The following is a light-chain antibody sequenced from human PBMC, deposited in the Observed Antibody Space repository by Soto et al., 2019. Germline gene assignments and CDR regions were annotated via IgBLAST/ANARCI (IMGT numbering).Light chain of an antibody. Sequence: QSALTQPPSASGTPGQRVSISCSGSSSNIGSNSVQWHQQLPGTAPNLLIYADNQRPSGVPDRFSGSKSGTSASLAITGLQSGEYSDYYCAAWDDSLNGFVFGTGTKVTVL. V-gene: IGLV1-44*01. CDR3: AAWDDSLNGFV. CDR2: ADN. J-gene: IGLJ1*01. CDR1: SSNIGSNS.